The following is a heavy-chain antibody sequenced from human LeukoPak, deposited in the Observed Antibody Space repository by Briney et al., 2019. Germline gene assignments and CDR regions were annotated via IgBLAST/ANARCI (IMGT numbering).Heavy chain of an antibody. Sequence: PGGSLRLSCAASGFTFRSYGMHWVRQAPGKGLEWVAFIRYDGSNKYYADSVKGRFTISRDNSKNTLYLQMNSLRAEDTAVYYCAKPTGTQYSSSAPGGYWGQGTLVTVSS. CDR1: GFTFRSYG. CDR2: IRYDGSNK. J-gene: IGHJ4*02. D-gene: IGHD6-6*01. CDR3: AKPTGTQYSSSAPGGY. V-gene: IGHV3-30*02.